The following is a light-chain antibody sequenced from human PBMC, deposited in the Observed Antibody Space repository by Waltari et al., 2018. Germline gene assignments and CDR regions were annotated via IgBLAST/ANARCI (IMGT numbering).Light chain of an antibody. V-gene: IGKV2-30*01. J-gene: IGKJ2*01. CDR2: EVS. CDR3: MQGIWWPHT. Sequence: VVVTQSPLSLPVTLGQPASISCRSPHSLVNSDGITNLFWVHQRPGHSPSGLIYEVSNRDSGVPDRSSGRGAGTDFTQKSRRVGGEDGGVYDGMQGIWWPHTSGQGTKLEMK. CDR1: HSLVNSDGITN.